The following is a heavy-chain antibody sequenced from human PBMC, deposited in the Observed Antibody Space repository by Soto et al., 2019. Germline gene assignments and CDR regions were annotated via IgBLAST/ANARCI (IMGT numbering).Heavy chain of an antibody. D-gene: IGHD2-2*01. Sequence: EVQLVESGGGLVQPGGSLRLSCAASAFTFGNYWMSWVRQAPGKGLECVAKIKEDGSEKYYVDSVKGRFTISRDNANNSVYLQMNSLTVEDTAMYYCARASSGTSGAIDCWRQGTLVTVSS. V-gene: IGHV3-7*04. CDR1: AFTFGNYW. CDR3: ARASSGTSGAIDC. J-gene: IGHJ4*02. CDR2: IKEDGSEK.